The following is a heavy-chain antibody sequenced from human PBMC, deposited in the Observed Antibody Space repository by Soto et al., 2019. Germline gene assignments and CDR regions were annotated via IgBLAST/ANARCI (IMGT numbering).Heavy chain of an antibody. CDR1: GGTFSSYA. J-gene: IGHJ4*02. CDR3: ARWEYYGSGSGFDY. CDR2: IIPIFGTA. V-gene: IGHV1-69*13. D-gene: IGHD3-10*01. Sequence: VASVKVSCKASGGTFSSYAISWVRQAPGQRLEWMGGIIPIFGTANYAQKFQGRVTITADESTSTAYMELSSLRSEDTAVYYCARWEYYGSGSGFDYWGQGTLVTVSS.